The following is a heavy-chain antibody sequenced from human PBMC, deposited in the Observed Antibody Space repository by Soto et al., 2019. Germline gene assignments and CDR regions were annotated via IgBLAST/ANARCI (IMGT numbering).Heavy chain of an antibody. CDR3: VRDQRYDWNYYYGMAV. Sequence: SETLSLTCTVSGGSISVGGYYWNWIRQHPGKGLEWIGFIYYSGSTYYNPSLKSRVIMSLDTSKNQFSLELSSVTAADTAVYYCVRDQRYDWNYYYGMAVWGQGTTVT. CDR2: IYYSGST. CDR1: GGSISVGGYY. D-gene: IGHD1-20*01. J-gene: IGHJ6*02. V-gene: IGHV4-31*03.